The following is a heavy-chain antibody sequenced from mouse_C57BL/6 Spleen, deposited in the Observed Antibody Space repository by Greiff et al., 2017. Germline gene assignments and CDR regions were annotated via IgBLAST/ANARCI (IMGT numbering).Heavy chain of an antibody. V-gene: IGHV3-6*01. CDR2: TSYAGSN. D-gene: IGHD1-3*01. CDR1: GYSITSGYY. Sequence: EVQLQESGPGLVKPSQSLSLTCPATGYSITSGYYWNWTRQLPGNHLEWMGYTSYAGSNKYNPSLKNRTSITRDTSKIQFYLQLNSVTTEDTAAYYCARTKVCGPRAMDYWGQGTSVTVSA. J-gene: IGHJ4*01. CDR3: ARTKVCGPRAMDY.